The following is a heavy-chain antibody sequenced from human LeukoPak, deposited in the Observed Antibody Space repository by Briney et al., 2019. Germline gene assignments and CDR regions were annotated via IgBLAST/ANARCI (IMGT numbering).Heavy chain of an antibody. CDR2: ISGSGGST. CDR3: AKGVDQLLFSY. J-gene: IGHJ4*02. CDR1: GFTFSSYA. V-gene: IGHV3-23*01. D-gene: IGHD2-2*01. Sequence: VGSLRLSCAASGFTFSSYAMSWVRQAPGKGLEWVSAISGSGGSTYYADSVKGRFTISRDNSKNTLYLQMNSLRAEDTAVYYCAKGVDQLLFSYWGQGTLVTVSS.